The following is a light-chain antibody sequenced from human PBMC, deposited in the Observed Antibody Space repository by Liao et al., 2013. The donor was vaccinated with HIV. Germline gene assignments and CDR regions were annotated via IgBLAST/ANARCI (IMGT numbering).Light chain of an antibody. Sequence: SYVLTQPPSVSVAPGKTARITCGGNNIGNKNVHWYQQKPGQAPVVVIYYDTDRPSGIPERFSGSNSGNTATLTISGTQAMDEADYYCQAWDSSVVFGGGTKLTVL. CDR1: NIGNKN. V-gene: IGLV3-21*01. CDR2: YDT. CDR3: QAWDSSVV. J-gene: IGLJ2*01.